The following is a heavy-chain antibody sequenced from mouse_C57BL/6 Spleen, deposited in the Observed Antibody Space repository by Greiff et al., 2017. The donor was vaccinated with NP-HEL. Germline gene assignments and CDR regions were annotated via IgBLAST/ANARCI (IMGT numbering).Heavy chain of an antibody. V-gene: IGHV5-17*01. CDR1: GFTFSDYG. Sequence: DVHLVESGGGLVKPGGSLKLSCAASGFTFSDYGMHWVRQAPEKGLEWVGYISSGSSTIYYADTVKGRFTISRDNAKNTLFLQMTSLRSEDTAMYYCAPGYYRDAMDYWGQGTSVTVSS. D-gene: IGHD2-12*01. J-gene: IGHJ4*01. CDR2: ISSGSSTI. CDR3: APGYYRDAMDY.